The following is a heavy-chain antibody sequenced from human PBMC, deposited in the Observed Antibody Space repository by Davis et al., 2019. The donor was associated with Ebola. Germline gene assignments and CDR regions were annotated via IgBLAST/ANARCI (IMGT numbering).Heavy chain of an antibody. V-gene: IGHV1-8*01. Sequence: SVTVSRKASRYTFTSYDINWLRQPTAQGLEWMGWMNPNSGNTGYAQKFQGRVTMNRNTSISTAYMELSRLGSENTDVYYCARGSALAARAFDYWGQGTLVTVSS. CDR3: ARGSALAARAFDY. D-gene: IGHD6-6*01. CDR1: RYTFTSYD. CDR2: MNPNSGNT. J-gene: IGHJ4*02.